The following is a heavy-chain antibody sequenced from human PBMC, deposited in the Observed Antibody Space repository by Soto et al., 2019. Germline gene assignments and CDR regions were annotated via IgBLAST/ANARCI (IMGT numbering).Heavy chain of an antibody. CDR1: GFTFSSYS. D-gene: IGHD3-3*01. Sequence: GGSLRLSCAASGFTFSSYSMNWVRQAPGKGLEWVSYISSSSSTIYYADSVKGRFTISRDNAKNSLYLQMNSLRDEDTAVYYCARVTGTIFGVVTLDYWGQGTLVTVSS. V-gene: IGHV3-48*02. J-gene: IGHJ4*02. CDR3: ARVTGTIFGVVTLDY. CDR2: ISSSSSTI.